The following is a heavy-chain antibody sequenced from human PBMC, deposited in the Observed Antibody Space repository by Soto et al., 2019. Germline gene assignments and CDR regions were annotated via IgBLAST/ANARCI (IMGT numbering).Heavy chain of an antibody. J-gene: IGHJ4*02. Sequence: WVXQXXXNGLEWMGGFDPEDGETIYAQKFQGRVTMTEDTSTDTAYMELSSLRSEDTAVFYCATKATGGYSSGWYVDYWGQGTLVTVSS. V-gene: IGHV1-24*01. CDR3: ATKATGGYSSGWYVDY. D-gene: IGHD6-19*01. CDR2: FDPEDGET.